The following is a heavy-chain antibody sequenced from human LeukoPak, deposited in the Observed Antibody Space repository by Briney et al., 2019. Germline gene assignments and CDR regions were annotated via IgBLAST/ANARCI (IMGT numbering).Heavy chain of an antibody. CDR2: ILMSSSYI. D-gene: IGHD6-19*01. V-gene: IGHV3-21*01. CDR3: ARGPSSGYDYFDY. J-gene: IGHJ4*02. CDR1: GFTFSSYN. Sequence: GGSLRLSCAASGFTFSSYNMNWPRQAPGKGLEWFSSILMSSSYIYYADSVKGRFTISRDNAKNSLYLQMNRLSADDTAVYYCARGPSSGYDYFDYWGQGTLVTVSS.